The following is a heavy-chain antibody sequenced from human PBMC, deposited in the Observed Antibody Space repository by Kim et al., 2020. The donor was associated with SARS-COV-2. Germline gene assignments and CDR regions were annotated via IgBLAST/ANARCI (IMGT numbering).Heavy chain of an antibody. CDR3: ARNDDYGGNSYQRIGMDV. CDR2: LYTAGGR. J-gene: IGHJ6*02. CDR1: GFTVKNFY. Sequence: GGSLRLSCAASGFTVKNFYMTWVRQAPGKGLEWVSVLYTAGGRYYADSVRGRFTISKDNYKNTLYLQMNSLRAEDTAVYYCARNDDYGGNSYQRIGMDVWGPGPTVPVSS. D-gene: IGHD4-17*01. V-gene: IGHV3-53*01.